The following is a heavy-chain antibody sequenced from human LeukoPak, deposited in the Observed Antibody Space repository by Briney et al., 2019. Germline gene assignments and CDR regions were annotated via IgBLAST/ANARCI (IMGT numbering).Heavy chain of an antibody. CDR3: ARLRGYYFDY. D-gene: IGHD3-16*01. V-gene: IGHV4-30-4*08. J-gene: IGHJ4*02. CDR2: IYYSGST. Sequence: PSETLSLTCTVSGGSISSGDYYWHWLRQPPGKGLEWIGYIYYSGSTYYNPSLKSRVTISVDTSKSQFSLKLSSVTAADTAVYYCARLRGYYFDYWGRGTLVTVSS. CDR1: GGSISSGDYY.